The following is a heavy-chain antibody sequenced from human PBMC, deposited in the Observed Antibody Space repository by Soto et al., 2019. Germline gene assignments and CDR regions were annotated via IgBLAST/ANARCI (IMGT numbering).Heavy chain of an antibody. CDR1: GYTFTGYY. J-gene: IGHJ5*02. D-gene: IGHD1-26*01. V-gene: IGHV1-2*04. Sequence: ASVKVSCKASGYTFTGYYMHWVRQAPGQGLEWMGWINPNSGGTNYAQKFQGWVTMTRDTSISTAYMEQSRLRTDDTAVYYCARDPSGATRLSWFDPWGQGTLVTVSS. CDR3: ARDPSGATRLSWFDP. CDR2: INPNSGGT.